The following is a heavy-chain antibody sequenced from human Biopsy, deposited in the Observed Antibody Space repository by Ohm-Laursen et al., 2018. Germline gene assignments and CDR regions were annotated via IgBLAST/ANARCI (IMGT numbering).Heavy chain of an antibody. CDR1: GYTFTSYD. J-gene: IGHJ5*02. Sequence: PSVNVSCKASGYTFTSYDITWVRQASGQGPEWIGWLNPVSGNSNFGQKFRGRVTVTSDTSISTAYMELSGLTSDDTATYYCGRAVRNQLLTDPWGQGTLVTVTS. D-gene: IGHD1-7*01. CDR3: GRAVRNQLLTDP. CDR2: LNPVSGNS. V-gene: IGHV1-8*01.